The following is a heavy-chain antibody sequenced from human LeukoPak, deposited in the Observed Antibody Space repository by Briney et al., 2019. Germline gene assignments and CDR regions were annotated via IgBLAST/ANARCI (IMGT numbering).Heavy chain of an antibody. D-gene: IGHD6-19*01. Sequence: ASVKVSCKASGGTFSSYAISWVRQAPGQGLEWMGRIIPIFGIANYAQKFQGRVTITADKSTSTAYMELSSLRSEDTAVYYCARGGEGAVADPQRPNNWFDPWGQGTLVTVSS. CDR3: ARGGEGAVADPQRPNNWFDP. CDR1: GGTFSSYA. J-gene: IGHJ5*02. CDR2: IIPIFGIA. V-gene: IGHV1-69*04.